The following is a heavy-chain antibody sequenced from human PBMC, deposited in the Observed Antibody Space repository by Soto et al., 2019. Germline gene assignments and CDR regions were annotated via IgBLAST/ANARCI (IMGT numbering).Heavy chain of an antibody. V-gene: IGHV4-4*07. J-gene: IGHJ5*02. CDR2: IYTSGPT. CDR1: GGSISRYY. D-gene: IGHD6-6*01. Sequence: QVPLQESGPGLVKPSETLSLTCTVSGGSISRYYWNWLRQPAGKGLEWIGRIYTSGPTNYNPSLKSRVTMSIDTSKSLFSLKLSSVTAADTAVYYCARALLSGSSVSLMCNWLDPWGKGTLLTVSS. CDR3: ARALLSGSSVSLMCNWLDP.